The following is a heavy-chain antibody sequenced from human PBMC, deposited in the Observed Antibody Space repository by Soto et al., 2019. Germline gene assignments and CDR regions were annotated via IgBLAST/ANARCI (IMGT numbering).Heavy chain of an antibody. V-gene: IGHV3-23*01. CDR3: AKPRSSYYQYGMDV. Sequence: PGGSLRLSCAASGFTFSSYAMRGVRQAPGKGLEWVSAISGSGGTTYYADSVKGRFTISRDNSKNTLYLQMNGLRAEDTAVYYCAKPRSSYYQYGMDVWGQGTTVTVSS. CDR2: ISGSGGTT. CDR1: GFTFSSYA. J-gene: IGHJ6*02.